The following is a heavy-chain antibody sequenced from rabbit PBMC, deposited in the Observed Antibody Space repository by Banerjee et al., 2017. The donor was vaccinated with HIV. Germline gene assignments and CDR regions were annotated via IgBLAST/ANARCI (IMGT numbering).Heavy chain of an antibody. J-gene: IGHJ4*01. Sequence: QEQLEESGGGLVQPGGSLKLSCKASGFDFSNYYMSWVRQAPGKGLEWIGAIYAGSSGSTYYASWAKGRFTISKTSSTTVTLQMTSLTAADTATYFCARGLVAGVLDLWGPGTLVTVS. CDR2: IYAGSSGST. V-gene: IGHV1S45*01. D-gene: IGHD3-3*01. CDR3: ARGLVAGVLDL. CDR1: GFDFSNYYM.